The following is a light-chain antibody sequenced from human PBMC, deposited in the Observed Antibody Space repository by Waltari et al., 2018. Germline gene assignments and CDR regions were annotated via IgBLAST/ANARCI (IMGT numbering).Light chain of an antibody. V-gene: IGLV2-18*01. J-gene: IGLJ3*02. Sequence: QSALTQPPSVSGSPGQSVTISCTGSSSDFGIYNRVSWYQLPPGTAPKLIIFDVTNRPSGVPGRLSGSKSGNTASLTISGLQAEDEADYYCSLYTSSSTWVFGGGTKLTVL. CDR2: DVT. CDR1: SSDFGIYNR. CDR3: SLYTSSSTWV.